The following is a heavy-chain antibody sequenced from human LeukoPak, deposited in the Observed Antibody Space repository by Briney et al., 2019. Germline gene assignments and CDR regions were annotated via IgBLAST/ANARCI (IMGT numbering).Heavy chain of an antibody. CDR1: GGSISSNNYY. D-gene: IGHD3-3*01. CDR2: IYYSGGT. V-gene: IGHV4-39*07. Sequence: SETLSLTCTVSGGSISSNNYYWGWIRQPPGKGLEWIGTIYYSGGTYYNPSLESRVTISVDTSKNQFSLKLSSVTAADTAVYYCARGYYDFWSGYYYYYYGMDVWGQGTTVTVSS. CDR3: ARGYYDFWSGYYYYYYGMDV. J-gene: IGHJ6*02.